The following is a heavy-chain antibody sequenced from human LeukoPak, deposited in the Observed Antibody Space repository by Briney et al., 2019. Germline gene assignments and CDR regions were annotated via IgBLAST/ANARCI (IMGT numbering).Heavy chain of an antibody. V-gene: IGHV1-18*01. CDR1: GYTFTNCG. CDR2: ISAYNGKT. CDR3: ARDRMVRGVIITNPPNYYYYGLDV. Sequence: GASVKVSCKASGYTFTNCGFSWVRQAPGQGLEWMGWISAYNGKTNYAQNLQGRVTMTTDTSPRTAYMELRSLRSDDTAVYYCARDRMVRGVIITNPPNYYYYGLDVWGQGTTVTVFS. J-gene: IGHJ6*02. D-gene: IGHD3-10*01.